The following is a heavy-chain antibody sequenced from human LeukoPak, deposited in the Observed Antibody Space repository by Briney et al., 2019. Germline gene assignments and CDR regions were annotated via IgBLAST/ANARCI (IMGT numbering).Heavy chain of an antibody. V-gene: IGHV1-69*13. CDR2: IIPIFGTA. J-gene: IGHJ5*02. D-gene: IGHD3-3*01. CDR1: GGTFSSYA. Sequence: GASVKVSCKASGGTFSSYAISWVRQAPGQGLEWMGGIIPIFGTANYAQKFQGRVTITADESTSTAYMELSSLRSEDTAVYYCASSGYDFWSGQAWFDPWGQGTLVTVSS. CDR3: ASSGYDFWSGQAWFDP.